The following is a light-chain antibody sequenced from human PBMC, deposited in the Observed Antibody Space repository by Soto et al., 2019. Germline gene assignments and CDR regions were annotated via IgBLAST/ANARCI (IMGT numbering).Light chain of an antibody. Sequence: QSVLTQPPSASGSPGQSVTISCTGTSSDVGDYNYVSWYQQHPGKAPKLMIYEVNKRPSGVPDRFSASKSGNTASLTVSGLQAEDEADYYCSSYAGSNNYVFGTGTKVTAL. J-gene: IGLJ1*01. CDR2: EVN. CDR3: SSYAGSNNYV. CDR1: SSDVGDYNY. V-gene: IGLV2-8*01.